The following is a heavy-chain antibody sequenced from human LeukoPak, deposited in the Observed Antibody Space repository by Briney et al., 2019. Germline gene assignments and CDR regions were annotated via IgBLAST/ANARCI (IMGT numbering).Heavy chain of an antibody. CDR1: GFTFSSHA. V-gene: IGHV3-23*01. J-gene: IGHJ4*02. CDR3: ATKAPYFDN. CDR2: ISGGGGST. Sequence: GGSLRLSCVASGFTFSSHAMSWVRQAPGKGLEWVSAISGGGGSTYYPDSVKGRFTVSRDNSKNTLYLQMNSLRAADTAVYYCATKAPYFDNWGQGTLVTLSS.